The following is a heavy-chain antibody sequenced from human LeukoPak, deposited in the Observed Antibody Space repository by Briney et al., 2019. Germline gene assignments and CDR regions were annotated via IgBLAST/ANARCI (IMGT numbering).Heavy chain of an antibody. D-gene: IGHD4-17*01. CDR2: IYSGGST. Sequence: EGSLRLSCAASGFTVSSNYMSWVRQAPGKGLEWVSVIYSGGSTYYADSVKGRFTISRDNSKNTLYLQMNSLRAEDTAVYYCARDHFYGDYVYDYWGQGTLVTVSS. J-gene: IGHJ4*02. V-gene: IGHV3-53*01. CDR1: GFTVSSNY. CDR3: ARDHFYGDYVYDY.